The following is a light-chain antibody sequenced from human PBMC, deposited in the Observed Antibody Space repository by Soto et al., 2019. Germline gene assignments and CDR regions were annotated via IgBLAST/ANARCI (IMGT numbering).Light chain of an antibody. J-gene: IGKJ1*01. Sequence: EIVLTQSPGTLSLSPGERATLSCRASQSVRDSYLAWYQQKPGQAPSLLIYDTSTRATGIPDRFIGSGSGTDFALTISRVEPEDFAMYVCQQYGSSPGTFGQGTKVEIK. CDR2: DTS. CDR1: QSVRDSY. V-gene: IGKV3-20*01. CDR3: QQYGSSPGT.